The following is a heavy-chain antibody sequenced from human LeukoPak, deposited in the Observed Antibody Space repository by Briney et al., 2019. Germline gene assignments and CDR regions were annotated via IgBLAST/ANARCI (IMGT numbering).Heavy chain of an antibody. D-gene: IGHD1-1*01. CDR2: ISSSTIYT. J-gene: IGHJ4*02. CDR3: ARGGSGNWNAPFDY. V-gene: IGHV3-21*01. Sequence: GGSLRLSCAASGFTFNSFSMNWVRQAPGKGPEWVSSISSSTIYTYYADSVKGRFTISRDNAKNSLYLQMNSLRAEDTAVYYCARGGSGNWNAPFDYWGQGTLVTVSS. CDR1: GFTFNSFS.